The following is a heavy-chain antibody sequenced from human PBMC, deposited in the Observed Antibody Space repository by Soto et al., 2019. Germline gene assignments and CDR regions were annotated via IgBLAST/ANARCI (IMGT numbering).Heavy chain of an antibody. J-gene: IGHJ6*02. CDR2: IIPILGIA. D-gene: IGHD7-27*01. Sequence: GASVKVSCKASGGTFSSYTISWVQQAPGQGLEWMGRIIPILGIANYAQKFQGRVTITADKSTSTAYMELSSLRSEDTAVYYCARAGIGTGITYYYYGMDVWGQGTTVTVSS. V-gene: IGHV1-69*02. CDR3: ARAGIGTGITYYYYGMDV. CDR1: GGTFSSYT.